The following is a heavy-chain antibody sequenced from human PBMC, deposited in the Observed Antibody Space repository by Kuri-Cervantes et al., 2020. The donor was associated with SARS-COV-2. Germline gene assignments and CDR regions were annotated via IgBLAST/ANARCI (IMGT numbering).Heavy chain of an antibody. Sequence: SCAVSGGSISSSNWWSWVRQPPGKGLEWIVEIYHSGSTNYNPSLKSRVTIPVDKSKNQFSLKLSSVTAADTAVYYCARTYSSSSLFYDYWGQGTLVTVSS. J-gene: IGHJ4*02. V-gene: IGHV4-4*02. CDR3: ARTYSSSSLFYDY. D-gene: IGHD6-6*01. CDR1: GGSISSSNW. CDR2: IYHSGST.